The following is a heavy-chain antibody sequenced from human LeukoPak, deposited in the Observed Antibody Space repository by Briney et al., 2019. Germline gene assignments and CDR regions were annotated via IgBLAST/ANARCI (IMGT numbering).Heavy chain of an antibody. D-gene: IGHD7-27*01. CDR3: ARDASLGKFDY. V-gene: IGHV3-33*01. Sequence: GRSLRLSCAASGFTFSSYGFHWVRQAPGKGLEWVAVIWYDGSNKYYADSVKGRFTISGDDSKNTLYLQMNSLRAEDTAVYYCARDASLGKFDYWGQGTLVTVSS. J-gene: IGHJ4*02. CDR1: GFTFSSYG. CDR2: IWYDGSNK.